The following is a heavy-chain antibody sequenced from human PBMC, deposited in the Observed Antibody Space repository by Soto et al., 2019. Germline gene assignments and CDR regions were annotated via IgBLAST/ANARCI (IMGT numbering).Heavy chain of an antibody. Sequence: GGSLRLSCAASGFTFSNAWMNWVRQAPGKGLEWVGRIKSKTDGGTTDYAAPVKGRFTISRDDSKNTLYLQMNSLKTEDTAVYYCTPLSSWSSDYGMDVWGQGTTVTVSS. CDR1: GFTFSNAW. V-gene: IGHV3-15*07. J-gene: IGHJ6*02. CDR2: IKSKTDGGTT. CDR3: TPLSSWSSDYGMDV. D-gene: IGHD6-13*01.